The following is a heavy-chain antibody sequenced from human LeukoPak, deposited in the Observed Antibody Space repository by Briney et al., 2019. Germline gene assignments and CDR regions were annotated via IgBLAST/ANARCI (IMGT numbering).Heavy chain of an antibody. Sequence: GGSLRLSCAASGFTFSSYSMSWVRQAPGKGLEWVSYISSSSSTIYYADSVKGRFTISRDNAKNSLYLQMNSLRAEDTAVYYCARDGEWELNDYWGQGTLVTVSS. V-gene: IGHV3-48*01. CDR1: GFTFSSYS. CDR3: ARDGEWELNDY. D-gene: IGHD1-26*01. J-gene: IGHJ4*02. CDR2: ISSSSSTI.